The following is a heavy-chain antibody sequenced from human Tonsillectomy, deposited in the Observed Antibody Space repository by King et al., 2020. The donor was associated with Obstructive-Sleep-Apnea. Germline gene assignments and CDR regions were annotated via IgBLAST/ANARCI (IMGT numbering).Heavy chain of an antibody. Sequence: VQLVESGGGLVQPGGSLRLSCAASGFTFSSYSMNWVRQAPGKGLEWVSYISSSSSTIYYADSVKGRFTISRDNAKNSLYLQMNSLRAEDTAVYYCARDQKKGYGPDDAFDIWGQGTMVTVSS. CDR1: GFTFSSYS. CDR3: ARDQKKGYGPDDAFDI. J-gene: IGHJ3*02. V-gene: IGHV3-48*04. CDR2: ISSSSSTI. D-gene: IGHD5-18*01.